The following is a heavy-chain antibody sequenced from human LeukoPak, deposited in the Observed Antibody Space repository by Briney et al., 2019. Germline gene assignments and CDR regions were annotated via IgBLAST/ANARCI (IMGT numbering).Heavy chain of an antibody. CDR3: AKGVSIAVPGGTYNWFDP. D-gene: IGHD6-19*01. J-gene: IGHJ5*02. Sequence: PGRSLRLSCAASGFSFDDYAMHWVRQAPGKGLEWVSGISWNSGSIGYADSVKGRFTISRDSAKNSLYLQMNSLRAEDTALYYCAKGVSIAVPGGTYNWFDPWGQGTLVTVSS. CDR1: GFSFDDYA. CDR2: ISWNSGSI. V-gene: IGHV3-9*01.